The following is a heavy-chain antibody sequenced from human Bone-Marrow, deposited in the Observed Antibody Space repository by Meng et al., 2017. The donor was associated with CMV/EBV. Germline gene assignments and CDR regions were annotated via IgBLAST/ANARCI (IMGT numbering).Heavy chain of an antibody. CDR2: ISYDGSNK. CDR1: GFTFSSYA. CDR3: ARDRYCSSTSCYRGFDY. Sequence: SGFTFSSYAMHWVRQAPGKGLEWVAVISYDGSNKYYADSVKGRFTISRDNSKNTLYLQMNSLRAEDTAVYYCARDRYCSSTSCYRGFDYWGQGTLVTVS. D-gene: IGHD2-2*01. J-gene: IGHJ4*02. V-gene: IGHV3-30*04.